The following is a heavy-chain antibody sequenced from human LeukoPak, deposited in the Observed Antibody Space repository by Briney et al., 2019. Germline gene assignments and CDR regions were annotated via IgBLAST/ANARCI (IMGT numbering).Heavy chain of an antibody. CDR2: IYSGGST. Sequence: GGSLRLSCAASEFSVGSNYMTWVRQAPGKGLEWVSLIYSGGSTYYADSVKGRFTISRDNAKNSLYLQMNSLRAEDTAVYYCARDLEMATPEHYWGQGTLVTVSS. CDR3: ARDLEMATPEHY. D-gene: IGHD5-24*01. CDR1: EFSVGSNY. J-gene: IGHJ4*02. V-gene: IGHV3-66*01.